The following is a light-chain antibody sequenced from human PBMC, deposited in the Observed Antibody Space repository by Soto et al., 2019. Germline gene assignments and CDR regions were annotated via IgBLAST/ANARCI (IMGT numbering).Light chain of an antibody. V-gene: IGLV2-14*01. CDR3: TSYTSSLTHL. Sequence: QSVLTQPASVSGSPGQSITISCTGTSSDVGGYNYVSWYQQHPGKAPKLMIFEVSNRPSGVSNRFSGSKSGNTASLTISGLQTEDEADYYCTSYTSSLTHLFGTWIEVTVL. CDR1: SSDVGGYNY. CDR2: EVS. J-gene: IGLJ1*01.